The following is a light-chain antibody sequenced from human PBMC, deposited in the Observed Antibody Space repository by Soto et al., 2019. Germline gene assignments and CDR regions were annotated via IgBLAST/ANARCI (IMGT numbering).Light chain of an antibody. V-gene: IGLV1-40*01. Sequence: QSVLTQPPSVSGAPRQRVTISCTGSSSNIGAGYDVHWYQRLPGTAPKPLIYANTNRPSGVPDRFSGTKSATSASASLAITGLQAEDEADYYCQSYDSTLSGYVFGTGTKVTV. CDR1: SSNIGAGYD. CDR2: ANT. CDR3: QSYDSTLSGYV. J-gene: IGLJ1*01.